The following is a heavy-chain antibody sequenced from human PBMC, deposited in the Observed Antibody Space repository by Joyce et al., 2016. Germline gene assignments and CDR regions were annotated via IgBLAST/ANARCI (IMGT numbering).Heavy chain of an antibody. J-gene: IGHJ4*02. V-gene: IGHV3-49*03. CDR3: TRAIGWFRELLDDY. D-gene: IGHD3-10*01. Sequence: EVQLVESGGGLVQPGRSLRLSCTASGFTFGDYAMSWFRQAPGKGLEWVGFIRSKTYGGTKEYAASVKGRFTNSRDDSKSIAYLQMNSLKIEDTAVYSCTRAIGWFRELLDDYWGQGTLVTVSS. CDR2: IRSKTYGGTK. CDR1: GFTFGDYA.